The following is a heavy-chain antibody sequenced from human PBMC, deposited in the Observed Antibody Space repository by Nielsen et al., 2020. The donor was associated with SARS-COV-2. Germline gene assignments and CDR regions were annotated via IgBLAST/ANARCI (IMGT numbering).Heavy chain of an antibody. CDR2: MNPNSGNT. CDR1: GYTFTGYY. CDR3: ARVVSRRYAFDI. Sequence: ASVKVSCKASGYTFTGYYMHWVRQATGQGLEWMGWMNPNSGNTGYAQKFQGRVTMTRNTSISTAYMELSSLRSEDTAVYYCARVVSRRYAFDIWGQGTMVTVSS. J-gene: IGHJ3*02. V-gene: IGHV1-8*02.